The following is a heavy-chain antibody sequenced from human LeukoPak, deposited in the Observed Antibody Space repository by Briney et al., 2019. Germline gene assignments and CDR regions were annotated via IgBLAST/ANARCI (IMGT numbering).Heavy chain of an antibody. D-gene: IGHD4-17*01. Sequence: ASVKVSCKASGYTFTSYGISWVRQAPGQGFEWMGWISAYNGNTNYAQKLQGRVTMTTDTSTSTAYMELRSLRSDDTAVYYCARVNDYDGPGFFDYWGQGTLVTVSS. V-gene: IGHV1-18*01. CDR2: ISAYNGNT. CDR1: GYTFTSYG. CDR3: ARVNDYDGPGFFDY. J-gene: IGHJ4*02.